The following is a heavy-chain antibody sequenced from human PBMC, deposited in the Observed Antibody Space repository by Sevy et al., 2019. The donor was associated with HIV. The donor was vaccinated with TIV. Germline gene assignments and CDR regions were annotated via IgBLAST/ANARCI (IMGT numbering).Heavy chain of an antibody. CDR3: AKDFAHGTSSWFAFYV. Sequence: GGSLRLSCAVSGFTFSDYGMHWVRQAPGKGLEWVAFISFDGSENFYADSVKGRFTISRDNSKNTLYLQMSSLRTEDTGVFYGAKDFAHGTSSWFAFYVWGQGTMVTVSS. CDR2: ISFDGSEN. V-gene: IGHV3-30*18. J-gene: IGHJ3*01. CDR1: GFTFSDYG. D-gene: IGHD6-13*01.